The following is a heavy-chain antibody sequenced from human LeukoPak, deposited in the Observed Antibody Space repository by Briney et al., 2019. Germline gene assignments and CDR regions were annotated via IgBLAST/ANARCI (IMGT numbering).Heavy chain of an antibody. CDR2: IIPIFGTA. CDR1: GGTFSSYA. CDR3: ARDYHDSSGYYWGFQRNADTRFDY. Sequence: GASVKVSCKASGGTFSSYAISWVRQAPGQGLEWMGGIIPIFGTANYAQKFQGRVTITADESTSTAYMELSSLRSEDTAVYYCARDYHDSSGYYWGFQRNADTRFDYWGQGTLVTVSS. J-gene: IGHJ4*02. D-gene: IGHD3-22*01. V-gene: IGHV1-69*01.